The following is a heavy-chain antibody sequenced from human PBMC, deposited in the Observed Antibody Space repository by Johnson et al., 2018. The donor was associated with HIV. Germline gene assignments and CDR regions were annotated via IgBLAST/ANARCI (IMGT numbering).Heavy chain of an antibody. Sequence: QVQLVESGGGVVQPGTSLRLSCEASGFNFRRFGMHWVRQAPGKGLEWVSLISSDGNNKNYADSVKGRFTISRDNSKNTLYLQMNSLRAEDTAVYYCARERATLWFRASGAAFDIWGQGTLVTVSS. D-gene: IGHD3-10*01. CDR2: ISSDGNNK. V-gene: IGHV3-30*03. J-gene: IGHJ3*02. CDR3: ARERATLWFRASGAAFDI. CDR1: GFNFRRFG.